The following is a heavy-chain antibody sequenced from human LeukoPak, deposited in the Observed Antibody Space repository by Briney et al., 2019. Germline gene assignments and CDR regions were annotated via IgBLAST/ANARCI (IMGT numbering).Heavy chain of an antibody. CDR1: GFTFSSYA. V-gene: IGHV3-23*01. CDR2: ISGSGGST. D-gene: IGHD3-3*01. CDR3: ARETRITIFGVLTAYYFDS. J-gene: IGHJ4*02. Sequence: GGSLRLSCAASGFTFSSYAMSWVRQAPGKGLEWVSAISGSGGSTYYADSVKGRFTISRDNAKNSLYLQMNSLRAEDTAVYYCARETRITIFGVLTAYYFDSWGQGTLVTVSS.